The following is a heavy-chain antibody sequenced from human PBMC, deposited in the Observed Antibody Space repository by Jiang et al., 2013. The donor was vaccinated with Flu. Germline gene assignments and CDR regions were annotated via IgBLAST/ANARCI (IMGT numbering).Heavy chain of an antibody. D-gene: IGHD6-6*01. CDR3: ARDGSNSQTGIMDV. J-gene: IGHJ6*04. Sequence: VQLLESGGGLVKPGGSLRLSCAASGFTFSTYAMNWVRQAPGKGLEWVSSISGSSTYIYYADSVKGRFTISRDNAKNSLYLQMNSLRADDTAVYYCARDGSNSQTGIMDVVGQRDHGHRLL. V-gene: IGHV3-21*01. CDR2: ISGSSTYI. CDR1: GFTFSTYA.